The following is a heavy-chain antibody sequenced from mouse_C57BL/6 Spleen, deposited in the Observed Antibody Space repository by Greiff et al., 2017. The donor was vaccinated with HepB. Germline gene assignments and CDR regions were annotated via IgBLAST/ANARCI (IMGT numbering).Heavy chain of an antibody. CDR2: ISSGSSTI. J-gene: IGHJ2*01. Sequence: EVKVVESGGGLVKPGGSLILSCAASGFTFSDYGMHWVRQAPEKGLEWVAYISSGSSTIYYADTVKGRFTISRDNAKNTLFLQMTSLRSEDTAMYYCARSGTTVVTYFDYWGQGTTLTVSS. CDR3: ARSGTTVVTYFDY. CDR1: GFTFSDYG. D-gene: IGHD1-1*01. V-gene: IGHV5-17*01.